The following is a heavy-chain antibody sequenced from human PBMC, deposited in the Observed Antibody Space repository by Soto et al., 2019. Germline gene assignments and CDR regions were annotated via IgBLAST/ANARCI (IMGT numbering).Heavy chain of an antibody. V-gene: IGHV1-2*04. CDR1: VYTFTDYY. J-gene: IGHJ5*02. D-gene: IGHD1-26*01. CDR3: ARWVGASNWFDP. CDR2: INTNNGGT. Sequence: ASVKVPCKASVYTFTDYYIHWVRQAPGQGLEWMGWINTNNGGTNYAQKFQGWVTMTRDTSINTAYVELSRLRSDDTAVYYCARWVGASNWFDPWGQGTLVTVSS.